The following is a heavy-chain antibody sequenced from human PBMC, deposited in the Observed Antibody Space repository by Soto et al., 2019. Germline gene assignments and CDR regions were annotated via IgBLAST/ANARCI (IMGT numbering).Heavy chain of an antibody. J-gene: IGHJ4*01. CDR2: IYYSGST. CDR3: ARDAGGPYDN. Sequence: SETLSLTCTVSGAPITINYWSWIRQAPGKGLEWIGYIYYSGSTTYNPSLKSRVTMSADTSKDQFSLKLNSVTAADTAVYYCARDAGGPYDNWGPGILVTVSS. CDR1: GAPITINY. V-gene: IGHV4-59*01. D-gene: IGHD2-15*01.